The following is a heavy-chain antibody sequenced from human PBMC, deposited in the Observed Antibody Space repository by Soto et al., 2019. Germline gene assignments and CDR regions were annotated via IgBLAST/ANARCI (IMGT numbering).Heavy chain of an antibody. V-gene: IGHV3-23*01. Sequence: EVQLLESGGGLVQTGGSLRLSCAASGFTFSSYAMSWVRQAPGKGLEWVSAISGSGGSTYYADSVKGRFTISRDNSENTLYLQMNSLRAEDTAVYYCANQFWSGYYRFDYWGQGTLVTVSS. J-gene: IGHJ4*02. CDR2: ISGSGGST. CDR1: GFTFSSYA. D-gene: IGHD3-3*01. CDR3: ANQFWSGYYRFDY.